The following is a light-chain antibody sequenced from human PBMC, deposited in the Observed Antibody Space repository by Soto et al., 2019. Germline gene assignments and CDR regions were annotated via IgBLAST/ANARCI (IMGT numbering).Light chain of an antibody. V-gene: IGKV3-20*01. J-gene: IGKJ5*01. CDR3: QFVG. Sequence: EIVLTQSPDTLSLSPGDRATLSCRASQTVCSHCLAWYQQKPDQAPRLLIYAISTRATGVPDRFSGTGSGTDFTLTISRLEPEDFAIYYRQFVGFGQGTRLEIK. CDR2: AIS. CDR1: QTVCSHC.